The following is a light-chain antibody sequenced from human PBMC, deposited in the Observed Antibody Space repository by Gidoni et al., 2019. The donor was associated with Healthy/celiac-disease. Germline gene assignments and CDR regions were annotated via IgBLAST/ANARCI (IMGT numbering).Light chain of an antibody. J-gene: IGKJ2*01. CDR2: GAS. CDR1: QSVSSSY. CDR3: QQYDRSPYT. Sequence: EIVLTQSPGTLSLSPGESATLSCRASQSVSSSYLACFQQKPGQAPRLLIYGASSRATGIPDRFRGRGSGTDFTLTISRLEPEDFAVYYCQQYDRSPYTFGQGTKLDIK. V-gene: IGKV3-20*01.